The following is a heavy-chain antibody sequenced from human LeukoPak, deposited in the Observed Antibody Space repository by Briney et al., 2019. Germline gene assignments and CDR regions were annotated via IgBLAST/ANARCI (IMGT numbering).Heavy chain of an antibody. D-gene: IGHD5-24*01. CDR2: ISSSSSYI. Sequence: PGGSLRLSCAASGFTFSSYSMNWVRQAPGKGLEWVSSISSSSSYIYYADSVKGRFTISRDNAKNSLYLQMNSLRAEDTAVYYCAGDPRDGYDFDYWGQGTLVTVSS. CDR1: GFTFSSYS. CDR3: AGDPRDGYDFDY. J-gene: IGHJ4*02. V-gene: IGHV3-21*01.